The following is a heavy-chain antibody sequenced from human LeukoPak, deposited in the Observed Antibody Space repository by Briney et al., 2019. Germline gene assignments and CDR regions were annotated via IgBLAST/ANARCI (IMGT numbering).Heavy chain of an antibody. CDR2: INHSGST. CDR3: ARGRGVVVPAASYYYYYGMDV. V-gene: IGHV4-34*01. J-gene: IGHJ6*02. CDR1: GGSFSGYY. Sequence: SETLSLTCAVYGGSFSGYYWSWIRQPPGKGLEWIGEINHSGSTNYDPSLKSRVTISVDTSKNQFSLKLSSVTAADTAVYYCARGRGVVVPAASYYYYYGMDVWGQGTTVTVSS. D-gene: IGHD2-2*01.